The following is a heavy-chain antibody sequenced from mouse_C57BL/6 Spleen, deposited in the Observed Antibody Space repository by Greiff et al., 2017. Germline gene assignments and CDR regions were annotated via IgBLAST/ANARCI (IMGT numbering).Heavy chain of an antibody. J-gene: IGHJ3*01. Sequence: EVMLVESGGDLVKPGGSLKLSCAASGFTFSSYGMSWVRQTPDKRLEWVATISSGGSYTYYPDSVKGRFTISRDNAKNTLYLQMSSLKSEDTAMYYCARHGDGVAWFAYWGQGTLVTVSA. V-gene: IGHV5-6*01. CDR3: ARHGDGVAWFAY. CDR1: GFTFSSYG. D-gene: IGHD1-3*01. CDR2: ISSGGSYT.